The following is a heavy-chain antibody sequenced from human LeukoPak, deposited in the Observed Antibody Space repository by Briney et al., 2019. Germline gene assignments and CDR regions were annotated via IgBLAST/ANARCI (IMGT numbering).Heavy chain of an antibody. Sequence: GGSLRLSCAASGFIFVDYGITWVRQAPGKGLEWVSDINWNGGSIGYADSVKGRFTISRDNAKNSLYLQMNSLRAEDTAVYYCARDIVVVPAAIAYFDYWGQGTLVTVSS. CDR2: INWNGGSI. D-gene: IGHD2-2*01. J-gene: IGHJ4*02. CDR3: ARDIVVVPAAIAYFDY. CDR1: GFIFVDYG. V-gene: IGHV3-20*04.